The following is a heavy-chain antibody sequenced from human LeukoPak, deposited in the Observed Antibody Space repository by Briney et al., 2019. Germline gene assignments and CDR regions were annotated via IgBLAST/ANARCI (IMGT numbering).Heavy chain of an antibody. V-gene: IGHV5-51*01. CDR2: IYPGDSDT. D-gene: IGHD3-22*01. Sequence: GESLKISGKCSGYSFTSYWIGWSRQMPGKGLEWMGIIYPGDSDTRYSPSFQGQVTISADKSVSTAYLPWSSLKASDTAMYYCARHPFYYDSSGYCDYFDSWGQGTLVTVSS. CDR1: GYSFTSYW. CDR3: ARHPFYYDSSGYCDYFDS. J-gene: IGHJ4*02.